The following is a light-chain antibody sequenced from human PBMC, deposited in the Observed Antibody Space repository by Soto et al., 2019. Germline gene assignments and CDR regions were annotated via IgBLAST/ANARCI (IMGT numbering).Light chain of an antibody. CDR2: TAY. CDR3: QQTYSAPFT. V-gene: IGKV1-39*01. Sequence: DIQMTQSPSSLSAFVGDSVTLTCRASQRLFSFLNWYQQAPGRAPKLLISTAYKLQSGVPSRFSGSESGTEFTLTISSLQPEDFAIYFCQQTYSAPFTFGPGTQVDVK. J-gene: IGKJ3*01. CDR1: QRLFSF.